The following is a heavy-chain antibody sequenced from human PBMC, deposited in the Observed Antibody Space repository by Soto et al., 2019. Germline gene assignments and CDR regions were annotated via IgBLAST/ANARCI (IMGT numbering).Heavy chain of an antibody. CDR1: GFSVDKKY. CDR3: ARERDTSGYILAY. CDR2: IYSSGST. Sequence: EVRLVESGGGLIQPGGSLRLSCVVSGFSVDKKYMTWVRQAPGKGLEWVSVIYSSGSTYYADSVKGRFTISRDNSKNTLYLQMNSLRVEDTAVYYCARERDTSGYILAYWGQGTLVTVSS. D-gene: IGHD3-22*01. V-gene: IGHV3-53*01. J-gene: IGHJ4*02.